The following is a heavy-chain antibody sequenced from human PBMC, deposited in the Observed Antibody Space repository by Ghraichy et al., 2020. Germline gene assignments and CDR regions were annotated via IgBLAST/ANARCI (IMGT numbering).Heavy chain of an antibody. CDR2: IIPTSGVP. CDR3: TRAGKWLQHYYYYYGMDV. V-gene: IGHV1-69*13. CDR1: GDTFRSNA. Sequence: SVKVSCKAPGDTFRSNALTWVRQAPGQGLEWVGGIIPTSGVPDYAQTFQGRVTITADESTSTVYMELSSLRSDDKAVYYCTRAGKWLQHYYYYYGMDVWGQGTTITVS. J-gene: IGHJ6*02. D-gene: IGHD5-24*01.